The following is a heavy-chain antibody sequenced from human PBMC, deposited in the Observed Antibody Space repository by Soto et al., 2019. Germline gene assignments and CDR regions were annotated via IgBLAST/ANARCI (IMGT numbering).Heavy chain of an antibody. CDR1: GFTFSESG. CDR2: IWSDGSDK. D-gene: IGHD3-16*01. Sequence: QVQLVESGGGVVQPGGSLRLSCATSGFTFSESGMHWVRQAPGKGLEWVAVIWSDGSDKSYADSVEGRYTISRDNSKNQLCLKMHNLRAEDTGVYFCGRSNPFIRSFGWGGGFDYWGQGTLVTVSS. V-gene: IGHV3-33*01. J-gene: IGHJ4*02. CDR3: GRSNPFIRSFGWGGGFDY.